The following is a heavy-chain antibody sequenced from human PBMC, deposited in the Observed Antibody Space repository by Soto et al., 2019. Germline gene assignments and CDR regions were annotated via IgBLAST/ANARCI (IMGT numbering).Heavy chain of an antibody. CDR3: ARNTDRTYDGMDV. V-gene: IGHV1-18*01. CDR2: ISAYDGNT. D-gene: IGHD2-8*01. J-gene: IGHJ6*02. Sequence: QVQLVQSGAEVKKPGASVKVSCKASGYTFTSYGISWVRQATGQGLEWLGWISAYDGNTNYARKLQGRVTMTTDTSTSTAYMELRSMRSDDTGVYYCARNTDRTYDGMDVWGQGATVTLSS. CDR1: GYTFTSYG.